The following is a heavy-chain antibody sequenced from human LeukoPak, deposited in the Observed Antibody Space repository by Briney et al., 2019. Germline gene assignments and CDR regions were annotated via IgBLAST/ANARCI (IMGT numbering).Heavy chain of an antibody. CDR2: IYSDGNT. V-gene: IGHV3-66*02. Sequence: GGSLRLSCAASGFTVSGNFMGWVRQAPGKGLDWVSVIYSDGNTYYADSVRGRFTVSRDNSRDTLYLQMNNLRAEDTAVYYCARDLYCSAGSCSSWGQGTLVTVSS. CDR1: GFTVSGNF. D-gene: IGHD2-15*01. CDR3: ARDLYCSAGSCSS. J-gene: IGHJ5*02.